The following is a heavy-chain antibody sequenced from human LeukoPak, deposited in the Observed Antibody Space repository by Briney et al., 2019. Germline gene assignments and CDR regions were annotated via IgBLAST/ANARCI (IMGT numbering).Heavy chain of an antibody. CDR2: VSAYNGNT. CDR1: GYTFTSYG. Sequence: ASVKVSCKASGYTFTSYGISWVRQAPGQGLEWMGWVSAYNGNTNYAQKFQGRVTMTRDTSISTAYMELSRLRSDDTAVYYCARGTDYDILTGLVDYWGQGTLVTVSS. J-gene: IGHJ4*02. CDR3: ARGTDYDILTGLVDY. V-gene: IGHV1-18*01. D-gene: IGHD3-9*01.